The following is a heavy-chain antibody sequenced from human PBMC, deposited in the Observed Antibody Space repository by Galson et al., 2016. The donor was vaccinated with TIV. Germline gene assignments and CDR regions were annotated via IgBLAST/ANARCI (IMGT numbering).Heavy chain of an antibody. J-gene: IGHJ4*02. CDR2: IDPLGGGT. CDR3: ATFSGARGPFDY. D-gene: IGHD2-15*01. V-gene: IGHV1-46*01. CDR1: GYTLSHYY. Sequence: SVKVSCKASGYTLSHYYMHWARQAPGQGLEWVGVIDPLGGGTTYAPQFQGRVTMTRDTPTSTVYMELTSLKSDDTAIFYCATFSGARGPFDYWGQGTLVAVSS.